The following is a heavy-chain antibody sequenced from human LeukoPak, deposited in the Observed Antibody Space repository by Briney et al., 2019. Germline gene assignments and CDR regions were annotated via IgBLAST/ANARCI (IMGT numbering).Heavy chain of an antibody. D-gene: IGHD3-9*01. CDR3: ARTYYDILTQFDY. CDR2: IYYSGST. Sequence: SETLSLTCTVSGGSISSSSYYWGWIRQPPGKGLVWIGSIYYSGSTYYNPSLKSRVTISVDTSKNQFSLKLSSVTAADTAVYYCARTYYDILTQFDYWGQGTLVTVSS. V-gene: IGHV4-39*01. CDR1: GGSISSSSYY. J-gene: IGHJ4*02.